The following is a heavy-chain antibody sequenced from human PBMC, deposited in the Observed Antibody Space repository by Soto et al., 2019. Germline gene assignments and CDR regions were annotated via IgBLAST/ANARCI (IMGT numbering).Heavy chain of an antibody. Sequence: PSETLSLTCTVSGGSISGYYWSWIRQPPGKGLEWIGYIHYSGSTNYNPSLKSRVTISVDTSKNQFSLKRSSVTAADTAVYYCAREGGYCSSTSCYHYGMDVWGQGTTVTVSS. V-gene: IGHV4-59*01. D-gene: IGHD2-2*01. CDR3: AREGGYCSSTSCYHYGMDV. CDR1: GGSISGYY. CDR2: IHYSGST. J-gene: IGHJ6*02.